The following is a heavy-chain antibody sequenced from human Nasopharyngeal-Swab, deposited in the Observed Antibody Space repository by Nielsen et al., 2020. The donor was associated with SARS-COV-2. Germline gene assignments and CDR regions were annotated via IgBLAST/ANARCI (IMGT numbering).Heavy chain of an antibody. J-gene: IGHJ6*02. D-gene: IGHD2-15*01. CDR1: GGSISSGGYS. CDR2: IYYSGST. Sequence: SETLSLTCAVSGGSISSGGYSWSWIRQPPGKGLEWIGYIYYSGSTNYNPSLKSRVTISVDTSKNQFSLKLSSVTAADTAVYYCARQEGENCSGGSCYYYYGMDVWSQGTTVTVSS. V-gene: IGHV4-61*08. CDR3: ARQEGENCSGGSCYYYYGMDV.